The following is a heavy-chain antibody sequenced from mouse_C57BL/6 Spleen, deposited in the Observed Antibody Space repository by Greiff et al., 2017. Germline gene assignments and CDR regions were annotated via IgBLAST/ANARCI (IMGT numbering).Heavy chain of an antibody. J-gene: IGHJ3*01. CDR3: ARGGGLRAWFDY. Sequence: QVQLKESGAELAKPGASVKLSCKASGYTFTSYWMHWVKQRPGQGLEWIGWIYPSSGNTNYNEKFKDKATLTADKSSSTAYMQLSSLTSEDSAVXDCARGGGLRAWFDYWGQGTMLTVSA. CDR1: GYTFTSYW. V-gene: IGHV1-7*01. CDR2: IYPSSGNT. D-gene: IGHD2-2*01.